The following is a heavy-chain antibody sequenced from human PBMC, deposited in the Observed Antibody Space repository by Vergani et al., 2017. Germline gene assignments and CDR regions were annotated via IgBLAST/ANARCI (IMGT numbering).Heavy chain of an antibody. V-gene: IGHV4-34*01. D-gene: IGHD3-10*01. CDR1: GGSFSGYY. CDR3: AREKVIGLRRWFDP. J-gene: IGHJ5*02. Sequence: QVQLQQRGAGLLKPSETLSLTCAVYGGSFSGYYWSWIRQPPGKGLEWIGEINHSGSTNYNPSRKSRVTISVDTSKNQFSLKLSSVTAADTAVYYCAREKVIGLRRWFDPWGQGTLVTVSS. CDR2: INHSGST.